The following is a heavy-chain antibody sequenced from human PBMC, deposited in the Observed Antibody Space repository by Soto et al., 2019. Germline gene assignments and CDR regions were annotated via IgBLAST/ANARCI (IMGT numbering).Heavy chain of an antibody. CDR3: ARGPMSCTSSSCSYFFDY. D-gene: IGHD2-2*01. CDR1: GYTFTNYD. V-gene: IGHV1-8*01. CDR2: MNPNSGNT. Sequence: ASLKVSCKASGYTFTNYDLNWVRQATGQGLAWMGWMNPNSGNTGYAQKFQGRVTMTRNTSMSTASMELSSLRSEDTAVYYCARGPMSCTSSSCSYFFDYWAQGTLVTVSS. J-gene: IGHJ4*02.